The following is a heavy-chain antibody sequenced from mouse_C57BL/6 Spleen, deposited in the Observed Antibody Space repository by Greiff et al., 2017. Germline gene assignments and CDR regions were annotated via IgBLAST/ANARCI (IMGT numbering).Heavy chain of an antibody. CDR1: GYSFTGYY. CDR2: INPSTGGT. J-gene: IGHJ2*01. V-gene: IGHV1-42*01. Sequence: EVQLQQSGPELVKPGASVKISCKASGYSFTGYYMNWVKQSPEKSLEWIGEINPSTGGTTYNQKFKAKATLTVDKSSSTAYMQLKSLTSEDSAVYYCATCDLYYFDDWGQGTTLTVSS. CDR3: ATCDLYYFDD.